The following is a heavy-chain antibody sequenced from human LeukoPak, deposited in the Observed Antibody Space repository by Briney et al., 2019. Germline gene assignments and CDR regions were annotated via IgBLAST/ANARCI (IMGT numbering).Heavy chain of an antibody. CDR3: ASTDPRYCSSTSCLDY. CDR2: FDPEDGET. J-gene: IGHJ4*02. CDR1: GYTLTELS. D-gene: IGHD2-2*01. Sequence: ASVKVSCKVSGYTLTELSMHWVRQAPGKGLEWMGGFDPEDGETIYAQKFQGRVTMTEDTSTDTAYMELSSLRSEDTAVYYCASTDPRYCSSTSCLDYWGQGTLVTVSS. V-gene: IGHV1-24*01.